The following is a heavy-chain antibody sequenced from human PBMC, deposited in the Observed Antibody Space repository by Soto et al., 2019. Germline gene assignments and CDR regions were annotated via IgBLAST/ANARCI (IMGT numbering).Heavy chain of an antibody. D-gene: IGHD3-22*01. V-gene: IGHV1-69*01. CDR3: ARRPYYYDSSGYPFDY. Sequence: QVQLVQSGAEVKKPGSSVKVSCKASGGTFSSYAISWVRQAPGQGLEWMGGIFHILGTANYEQKFQGGVTITADESTSPAYMELSSLRSEQAAVYYCARRPYYYDSSGYPFDYWGQRTLVTVSS. CDR1: GGTFSSYA. CDR2: IFHILGTA. J-gene: IGHJ4*02.